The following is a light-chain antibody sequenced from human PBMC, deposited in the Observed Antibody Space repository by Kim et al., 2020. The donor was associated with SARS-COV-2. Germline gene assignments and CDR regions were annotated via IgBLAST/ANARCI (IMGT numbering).Light chain of an antibody. Sequence: DTQMTQSPSSLSASVGDTVTITCRASQAISTSLAWYQQKPGTIPKLLIYDASTLQSGVPSRFSGSGSGTDFTLTISSLQSEDFATYYCQKYDSAPLTFGGGTKVDIK. CDR3: QKYDSAPLT. CDR2: DAS. V-gene: IGKV1-27*01. J-gene: IGKJ4*01. CDR1: QAISTS.